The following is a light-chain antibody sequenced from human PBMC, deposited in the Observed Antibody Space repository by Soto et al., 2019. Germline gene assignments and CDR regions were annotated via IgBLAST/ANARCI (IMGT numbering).Light chain of an antibody. CDR3: QQFYSAPIT. V-gene: IGKV1-39*01. Sequence: IKMTQSPSSLDPSLGAVFTLLCRAIQTIKNYLNWYQQKPGRAPNLLIDSASTLHSGVQSRCSCTKASTDFTLTSTSLQPEDVATYYCQQFYSAPITFGQGTRLEI. J-gene: IGKJ5*01. CDR2: SAS. CDR1: QTIKNY.